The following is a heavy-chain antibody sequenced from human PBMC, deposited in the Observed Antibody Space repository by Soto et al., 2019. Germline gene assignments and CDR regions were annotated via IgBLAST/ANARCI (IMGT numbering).Heavy chain of an antibody. CDR2: IYYSGST. CDR1: GGSISSYY. CDR3: GREYYDFGSGSDNYYYYYMDV. J-gene: IGHJ6*03. Sequence: SETLSLTCTVSGGSISSYYWSWIRQPPGKGLEWIGYIYYSGSTNYNPSLKSRVTISVDTSKNQFSLKLSSVTAADTAVYYCGREYYDFGSGSDNYYYYYMDVWGKGTTVTVSS. D-gene: IGHD3-3*01. V-gene: IGHV4-59*01.